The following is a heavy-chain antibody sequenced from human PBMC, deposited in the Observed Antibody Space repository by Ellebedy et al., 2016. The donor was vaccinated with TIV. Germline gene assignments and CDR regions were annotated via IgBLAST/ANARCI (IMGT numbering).Heavy chain of an antibody. Sequence: GESLKISXAASGFPFRSYAMSWVRQPPGKGLEWVSSISDSGGNTYYADSVRGRFTFSRDNSKNTLYLQMNSLRAEDTAVYYCAKGWLGAGAGTDFDYWGRGTLVTVSS. CDR1: GFPFRSYA. D-gene: IGHD6-13*01. CDR3: AKGWLGAGAGTDFDY. V-gene: IGHV3-23*01. J-gene: IGHJ4*02. CDR2: ISDSGGNT.